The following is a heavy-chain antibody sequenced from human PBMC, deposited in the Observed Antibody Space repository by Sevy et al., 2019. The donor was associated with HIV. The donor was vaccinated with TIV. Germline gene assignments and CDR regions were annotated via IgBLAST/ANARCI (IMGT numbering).Heavy chain of an antibody. Sequence: SETLSLTCTVSGGSISSSSYYWGWIRQPPGKGLEWIGSIYYSGSTYYNPSLKGRVTITVDTSKNQFSLKLSSVTAADTAVYYCAKVSQQLVPGNFDCWGQGTLVTVSS. V-gene: IGHV4-39*01. CDR1: GGSISSSSYY. CDR3: AKVSQQLVPGNFDC. D-gene: IGHD6-13*01. CDR2: IYYSGST. J-gene: IGHJ4*02.